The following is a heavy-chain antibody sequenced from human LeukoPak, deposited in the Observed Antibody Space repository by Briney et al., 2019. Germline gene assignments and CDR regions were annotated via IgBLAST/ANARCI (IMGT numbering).Heavy chain of an antibody. CDR1: GGTFSSYA. V-gene: IGHV1-69*06. J-gene: IGHJ4*02. CDR2: IIPIFGTA. D-gene: IGHD4-17*01. Sequence: ASVKVSCKASGGTFSSYAISWVRQAPGQGLEWMGGIIPIFGTANYAQEFQGRVTITADKSTSTAYMELSSLRSEDTAVYYCASQGTTDLSNDYWGQGTLVTVSS. CDR3: ASQGTTDLSNDY.